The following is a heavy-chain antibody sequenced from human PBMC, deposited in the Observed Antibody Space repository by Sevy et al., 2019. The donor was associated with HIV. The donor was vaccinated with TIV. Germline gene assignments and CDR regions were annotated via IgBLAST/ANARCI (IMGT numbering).Heavy chain of an antibody. V-gene: IGHV3-30*12. D-gene: IGHD2-15*01. Sequence: GGSLRLSCTGSGFIFKNHGIHWVRQAPGKGLERVAVISSDGTNEHYADSVKGRFSISRDNPQNTVYLQLNGLRFDDSAIYYCAREGSCGEPNCYSGLPDFWGQGTQVPVSS. CDR2: ISSDGTNE. CDR1: GFIFKNHG. J-gene: IGHJ4*02. CDR3: AREGSCGEPNCYSGLPDF.